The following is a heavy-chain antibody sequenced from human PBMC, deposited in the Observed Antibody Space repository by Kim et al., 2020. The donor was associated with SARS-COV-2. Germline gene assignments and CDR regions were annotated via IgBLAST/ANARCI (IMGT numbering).Heavy chain of an antibody. CDR2: IKHDGTEK. V-gene: IGHV3-7*01. Sequence: GGSLRLSCAASGFTFGSYWMSWVRQAPGKGLEWVANIKHDGTEKYYVDSVKGRFTISRDNAKNLLYLQMNSLTFEDTAVYYCASSPPFPATARRGFLRRRSGGGQGTLVTVSS. CDR3: ASSPPFPATARRGFLRRRSG. J-gene: IGHJ4*02. D-gene: IGHD3-10*01. CDR1: GFTFGSYW.